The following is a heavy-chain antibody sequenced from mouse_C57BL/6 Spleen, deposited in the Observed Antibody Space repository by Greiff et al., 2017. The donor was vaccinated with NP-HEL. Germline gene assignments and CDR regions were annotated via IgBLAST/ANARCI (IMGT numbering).Heavy chain of an antibody. CDR3: TRLTTVPLDY. Sequence: QVQLKQSGAELVRPGASVTLSCKASGYTFTDYEMHWVKQTPVHGLEWIGAIDPETGGTAYNQKFKGKAILTADKSSSTAYMELRSLTSEDSAVYYCTRLTTVPLDYWGQGTTLTVSS. V-gene: IGHV1-15*01. D-gene: IGHD1-1*01. CDR1: GYTFTDYE. J-gene: IGHJ2*01. CDR2: IDPETGGT.